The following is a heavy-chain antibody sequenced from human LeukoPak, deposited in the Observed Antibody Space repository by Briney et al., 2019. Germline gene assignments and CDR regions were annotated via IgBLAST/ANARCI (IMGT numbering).Heavy chain of an antibody. V-gene: IGHV3-23*01. D-gene: IGHD3-10*01. CDR2: ISASGGGT. Sequence: GGSLRLSCAASGFTLSSYAMSWVRQAPGKGLEWVSSISASGGGTNYADSVKGRFTISRDNSKNTVYLQMNSLRAEDTAVYYCAKVMKGSERLTMVRGVIIKTAGLYYMDVWGKGTTVTVSS. J-gene: IGHJ6*03. CDR3: AKVMKGSERLTMVRGVIIKTAGLYYMDV. CDR1: GFTLSSYA.